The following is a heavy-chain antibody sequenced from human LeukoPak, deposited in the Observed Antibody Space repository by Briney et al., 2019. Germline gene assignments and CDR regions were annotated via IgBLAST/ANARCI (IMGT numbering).Heavy chain of an antibody. CDR2: ISSSSSYI. Sequence: PGGSLRLSCVASGFTFSDYYMTWVRQAPGKGLEWVSSISSSSSYIYYADSVKGRFAISRDNAKNSLYLQMNSLRAEDTAVYYCASLGVAAGYYFDYWGQGTLVTVSS. V-gene: IGHV3-21*01. D-gene: IGHD2-15*01. CDR1: GFTFSDYY. CDR3: ASLGVAAGYYFDY. J-gene: IGHJ4*02.